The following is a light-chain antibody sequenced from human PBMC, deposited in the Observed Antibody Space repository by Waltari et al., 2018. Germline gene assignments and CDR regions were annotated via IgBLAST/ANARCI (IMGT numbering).Light chain of an antibody. J-gene: IGLJ3*02. Sequence: QSALTQPASVSGSPGQSIIISCTGTTNDLGGYNHVSEYQQHPGKAPKPMNYEVNSRPSEVSSRFSGSKSGNTASLIISGLQAEDEADYYCCSFTRSSTWVFGGGTKVTVL. CDR2: EVN. CDR1: TNDLGGYNH. CDR3: CSFTRSSTWV. V-gene: IGLV2-14*01.